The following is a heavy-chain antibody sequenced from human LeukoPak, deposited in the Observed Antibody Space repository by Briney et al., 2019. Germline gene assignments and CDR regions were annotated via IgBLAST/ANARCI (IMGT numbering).Heavy chain of an antibody. CDR2: ISGSGGST. CDR1: GFTFSSYA. D-gene: IGHD1-26*01. CDR3: ARRRDSGSLQHFDY. V-gene: IGHV3-23*01. J-gene: IGHJ4*02. Sequence: QPGGSLRLSCAASGFTFSSYAMSWVRQVPGKGLEWVSAISGSGGSTYYADSVKGRFTISRDNAKNSLYLQMNSLRAEDTAVYYCARRRDSGSLQHFDYWGQGTLVTVSS.